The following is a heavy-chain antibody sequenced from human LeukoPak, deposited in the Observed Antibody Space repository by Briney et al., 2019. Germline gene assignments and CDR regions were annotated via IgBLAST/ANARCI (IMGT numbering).Heavy chain of an antibody. CDR1: GASISSSSYY. V-gene: IGHV4-39*07. CDR2: IYYSGST. J-gene: IGHJ3*02. Sequence: SETLSLTCTVSGASISSSSYYWGWIRQPPGEGLEYIGSIYYSGSTYYNPSLKSRVTISVDTSKNQFSLKLSSVTAADTAVYYCAKVRGVPDAFDIWGQGTMVTVSS. D-gene: IGHD3-10*01. CDR3: AKVRGVPDAFDI.